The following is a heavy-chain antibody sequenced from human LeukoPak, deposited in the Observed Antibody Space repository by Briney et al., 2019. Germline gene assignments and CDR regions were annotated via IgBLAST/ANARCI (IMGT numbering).Heavy chain of an antibody. V-gene: IGHV4-39*02. J-gene: IGHJ4*02. CDR1: GGSISSSSYS. CDR3: ARETSSGRIIGY. CDR2: IYYSGST. D-gene: IGHD2-21*01. Sequence: PSETLSLTCTVSGGSISSSSYSWGWIRQPPGKGLELIGSIYYSGSTYYNPSLKSRVTISVDTSKNQFSLKLSSVTAADTAVYYCARETSSGRIIGYWGQGTLVTVSS.